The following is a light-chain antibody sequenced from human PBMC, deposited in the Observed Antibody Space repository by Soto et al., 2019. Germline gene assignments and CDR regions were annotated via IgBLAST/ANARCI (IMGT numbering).Light chain of an antibody. J-gene: IGLJ2*01. Sequence: QSVLTQPPSASGTPGQRVTISCSGGSYNVGKNLVYWYQQRPGTAPKLIIHSNNQRPSGVPDRFSGSKSGTSASLAISGLQSEDEADYYCAAWDDSLNGVVFGGGTKLTVL. V-gene: IGLV1-44*01. CDR2: SNN. CDR3: AAWDDSLNGVV. CDR1: SYNVGKNL.